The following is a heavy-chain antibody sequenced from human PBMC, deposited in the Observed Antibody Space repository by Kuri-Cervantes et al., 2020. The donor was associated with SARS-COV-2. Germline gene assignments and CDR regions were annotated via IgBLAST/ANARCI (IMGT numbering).Heavy chain of an antibody. CDR1: GYSFTSYW. CDR2: ISNSGSTK. J-gene: IGHJ4*02. CDR3: ANAEN. V-gene: IGHV3-48*01. Sequence: GESLKISCKGSGYSFTSYWISWVRQMPGKGLEWVSYISNSGSTKYYADSVKGRFTISRDNAKNSPYLQMNSLRAEDTAVYYCANAENWGQGTLVTVSS.